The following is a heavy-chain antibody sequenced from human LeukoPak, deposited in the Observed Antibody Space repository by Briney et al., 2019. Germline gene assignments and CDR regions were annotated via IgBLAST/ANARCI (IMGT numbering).Heavy chain of an antibody. Sequence: GGSLRLSCEASGFTFSSYGMHWVRQAPGKGLEWVAVIWYDGSNKYYADSVKGRFTISRDNSKNTLYLQMNSLRAEDTAVYYCARCSGYYDSSGFRYNWFDPWGQGTLVTVSS. CDR3: ARCSGYYDSSGFRYNWFDP. CDR1: GFTFSSYG. D-gene: IGHD3-22*01. J-gene: IGHJ5*02. CDR2: IWYDGSNK. V-gene: IGHV3-33*01.